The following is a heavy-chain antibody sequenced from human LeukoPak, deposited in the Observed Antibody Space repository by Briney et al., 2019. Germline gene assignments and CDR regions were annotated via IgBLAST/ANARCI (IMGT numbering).Heavy chain of an antibody. CDR3: ARDRMATIPGPYYFDY. V-gene: IGHV6-1*01. J-gene: IGHJ4*02. CDR2: TYYRSKWYN. D-gene: IGHD5-24*01. Sequence: SQTLSLTCAISGDSVSSNSAAWNWIRQSPSRGLEWLGRTYYRSKWYNDYAVSVKSRITINPDTSKNQFSLQLNSVTPEDTAVYYCARDRMATIPGPYYFDYWGQGTLVTVSS. CDR1: GDSVSSNSAA.